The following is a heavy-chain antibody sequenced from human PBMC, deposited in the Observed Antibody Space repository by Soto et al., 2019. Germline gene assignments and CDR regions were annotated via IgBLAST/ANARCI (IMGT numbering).Heavy chain of an antibody. J-gene: IGHJ3*02. V-gene: IGHV4-59*01. D-gene: IGHD3-22*01. CDR2: IYYSGST. CDR3: ARGGRSYYDSSGYSSLAFDI. CDR1: GGSISSYY. Sequence: SETLSLTCTVSGGSISSYYWSWIRQPPGKGLEWIGYIYYSGSTNYNPSLKSRVTISVDTSKNQFSLKLSSVTAADTAVYYCARGGRSYYDSSGYSSLAFDIWGQGTMVTVSS.